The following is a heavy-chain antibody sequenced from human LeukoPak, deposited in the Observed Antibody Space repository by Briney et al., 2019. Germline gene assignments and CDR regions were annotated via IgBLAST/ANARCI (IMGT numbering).Heavy chain of an antibody. D-gene: IGHD5-18*01. CDR2: ISWNSGSI. CDR3: AKDIHSTAMYYFDY. J-gene: IGHJ4*02. V-gene: IGHV3-9*01. Sequence: GGSLRLSCAASGFTFDDYAMHWVRQAPGKGLEWVSGISWNSGSIGYADSVKGRFTISRDNAKNSLYLQMNSLRAEDTALYYCAKDIHSTAMYYFDYWGQGTLVTVSS. CDR1: GFTFDDYA.